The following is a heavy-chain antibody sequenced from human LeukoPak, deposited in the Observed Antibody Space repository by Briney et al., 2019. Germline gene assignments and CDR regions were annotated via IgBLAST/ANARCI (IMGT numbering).Heavy chain of an antibody. CDR3: APLLNWFDP. Sequence: GASVKVSCKVSGYTLTELSMHWVRQAPGKGLEWMGGFDPEDGETIYAQKFQGRVTMTGDTSTDTAYMELRSLRSEDTAVYYCAPLLNWFDPWGQGTLVTVSS. V-gene: IGHV1-24*01. CDR1: GYTLTELS. CDR2: FDPEDGET. J-gene: IGHJ5*02.